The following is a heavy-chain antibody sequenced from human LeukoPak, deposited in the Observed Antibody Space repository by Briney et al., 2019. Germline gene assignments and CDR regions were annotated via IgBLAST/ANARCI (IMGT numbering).Heavy chain of an antibody. CDR3: ARAQITMVRGVIMPSGYYYYYYMDV. D-gene: IGHD3-10*01. J-gene: IGHJ6*03. Sequence: GGSLRLSCAASGFTFSSYSMNWVRQAPGKGLEWVSSISSSSSYIYYADSVKGRFTISRDNAKNSLYLQMNSLRAEDTAVYYCARAQITMVRGVIMPSGYYYYYYMDVWGKGTTVTISS. CDR1: GFTFSSYS. V-gene: IGHV3-21*01. CDR2: ISSSSSYI.